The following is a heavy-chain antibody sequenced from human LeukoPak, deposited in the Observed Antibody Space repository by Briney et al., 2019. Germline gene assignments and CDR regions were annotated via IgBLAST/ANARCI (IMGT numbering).Heavy chain of an antibody. J-gene: IGHJ2*01. V-gene: IGHV3-7*03. CDR3: AKVGAGIYSSSRDWYFDL. Sequence: PGGSLRLSCTASKFTFSSFWMSWVRQAPGKGLEWVANINQDGSEKNYVDSVKGRFTISRDNAKNSLYLQMNTLRAEDTAVYYCAKVGAGIYSSSRDWYFDLWGRGTLVTVSS. CDR1: KFTFSSFW. CDR2: INQDGSEK. D-gene: IGHD6-6*01.